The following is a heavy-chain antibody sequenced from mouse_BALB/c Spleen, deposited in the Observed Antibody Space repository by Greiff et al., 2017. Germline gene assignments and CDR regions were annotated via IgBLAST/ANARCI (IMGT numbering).Heavy chain of an antibody. CDR2: IDPANGNT. J-gene: IGHJ2*01. CDR3: ALSTMITTTDY. D-gene: IGHD2-4*01. V-gene: IGHV14-3*02. Sequence: VQLQQSGAELVKPGASVKLSCTASGFNIKDTYMHWVKQRPEQGLEWIGRIDPANGNTKYDPKFQGKATITADTSSNTAYLQLSSLTSEDTAVYYCALSTMITTTDYWGQGTTLTVSS. CDR1: GFNIKDTY.